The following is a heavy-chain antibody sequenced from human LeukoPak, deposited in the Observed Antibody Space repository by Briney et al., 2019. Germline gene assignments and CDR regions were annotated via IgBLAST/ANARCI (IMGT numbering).Heavy chain of an antibody. CDR1: GFTFSSYW. CDR3: AKGGHSSGWYWNY. CDR2: INSDGSST. J-gene: IGHJ4*02. V-gene: IGHV3-74*01. D-gene: IGHD6-19*01. Sequence: PGGSLRLSCAASGFTFSSYWMHWVRQAPGKGLVWVSRINSDGSSTSYADSVKGRFTISRDNAKNTLYLQMNSLRVEDTAVYYCAKGGHSSGWYWNYWGQGTLVTVSS.